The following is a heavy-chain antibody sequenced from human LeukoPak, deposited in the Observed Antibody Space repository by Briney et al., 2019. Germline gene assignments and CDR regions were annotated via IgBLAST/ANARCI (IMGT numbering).Heavy chain of an antibody. CDR2: IVVGSGNT. CDR3: AADRAANYDILTGYYRPNWFDH. V-gene: IGHV1-58*02. J-gene: IGHJ5*02. CDR1: GFTFTSSA. Sequence: SVKVSCKASGFTFTSSAMQWVRQARGQRLEWIGWIVVGSGNTNYAQKFQERVTITRDMSTSTAYMKLSSLRSEDTAVYYCAADRAANYDILTGYYRPNWFDHWGQGTLVTVSS. D-gene: IGHD3-9*01.